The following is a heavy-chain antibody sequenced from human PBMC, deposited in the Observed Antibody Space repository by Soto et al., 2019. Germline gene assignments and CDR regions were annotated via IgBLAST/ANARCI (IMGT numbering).Heavy chain of an antibody. D-gene: IGHD3-22*01. Sequence: GESLKISCKGSGYSFTSYWISCVRQMPWKGLEWMGLIDPSDSFTNYSPSFQGHVTISADKSISTAYLQWSSLKASDTAMYYCARPSSDTSRYWGQGTVVTVSS. CDR3: ARPSSDTSRY. CDR2: IDPSDSFT. V-gene: IGHV5-10-1*01. CDR1: GYSFTSYW. J-gene: IGHJ4*02.